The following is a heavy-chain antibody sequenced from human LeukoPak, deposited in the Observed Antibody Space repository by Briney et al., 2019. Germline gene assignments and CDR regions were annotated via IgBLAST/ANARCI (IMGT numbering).Heavy chain of an antibody. D-gene: IGHD6-19*01. CDR2: IKRDGSEK. Sequence: GGSLRLSCAASGFTFNSYWMNWVRQAPGKGLEWVANIKRDGSEKYYVDSVKGRFTISRDNAKNSLDLQMNSLRVEDTAVYYCARLGPASSGWPESFDYWGQGTLVTVSS. J-gene: IGHJ4*02. CDR1: GFTFNSYW. V-gene: IGHV3-7*03. CDR3: ARLGPASSGWPESFDY.